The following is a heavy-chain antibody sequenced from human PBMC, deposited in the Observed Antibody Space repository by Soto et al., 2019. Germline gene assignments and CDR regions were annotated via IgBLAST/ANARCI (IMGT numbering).Heavy chain of an antibody. CDR3: ARVTYYGDYPGFDY. CDR2: ISSSSSYI. V-gene: IGHV3-21*01. Sequence: EVQLVESGGGLVKPGGSLRLSCEASGFTFSSYSMNWVRQAPGKGLEWVSSISSSSSYIYYADSVKGRFTISRDNAKNSLYLQMNSLRAEDTAVYYCARVTYYGDYPGFDYWGQGTLVTVSS. J-gene: IGHJ4*02. CDR1: GFTFSSYS. D-gene: IGHD4-17*01.